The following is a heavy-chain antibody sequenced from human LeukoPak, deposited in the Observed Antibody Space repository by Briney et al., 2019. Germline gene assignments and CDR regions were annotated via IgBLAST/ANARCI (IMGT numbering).Heavy chain of an antibody. D-gene: IGHD2-15*01. CDR3: ARDVRRYCSGGSCYEGGFDY. CDR1: GYTFTSYG. CDR2: ISAYNGNT. Sequence: ASVKVSCKASGYTFTSYGISWVRQAPGQGLEWMGWISAYNGNTNYAQKLQGRVTMTTDTSTSTAYMEPRSLRSDDTAVYYCARDVRRYCSGGSCYEGGFDYWGQGTLVTVSS. V-gene: IGHV1-18*01. J-gene: IGHJ4*02.